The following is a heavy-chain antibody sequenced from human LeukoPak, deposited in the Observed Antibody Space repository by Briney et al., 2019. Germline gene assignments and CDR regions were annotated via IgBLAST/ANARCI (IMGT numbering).Heavy chain of an antibody. CDR2: INPNSGGT. Sequence: ASVKVSCKASGYTFTSYDINWVRQATGQGLEWMGWINPNSGGTNYAQKFQGRVTMTRDTSISTAYMELSRLRSDDTAVYYCARARGYSSTLSGFDPWGQGTLVTVSS. CDR1: GYTFTSYD. V-gene: IGHV1-2*02. J-gene: IGHJ5*02. CDR3: ARARGYSSTLSGFDP. D-gene: IGHD6-13*01.